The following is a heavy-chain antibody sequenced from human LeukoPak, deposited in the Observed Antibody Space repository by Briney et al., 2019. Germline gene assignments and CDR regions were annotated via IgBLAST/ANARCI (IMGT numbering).Heavy chain of an antibody. Sequence: SVKVSCKASGGTFSSYAISWVRQAPGQGLEWMGRIIPILGIVNYAQKFQGRVTITADKSTSTAYMELSSLRSEDTAVYYCARDGMDTAMAHYYYGMDVWGQGTTVTVSS. J-gene: IGHJ6*02. V-gene: IGHV1-69*04. CDR2: IIPILGIV. D-gene: IGHD5-18*01. CDR1: GGTFSSYA. CDR3: ARDGMDTAMAHYYYGMDV.